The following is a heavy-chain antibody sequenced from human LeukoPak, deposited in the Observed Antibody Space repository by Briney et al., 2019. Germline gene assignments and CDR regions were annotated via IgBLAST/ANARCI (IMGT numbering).Heavy chain of an antibody. J-gene: IGHJ4*02. D-gene: IGHD4-11*01. V-gene: IGHV4-59*01. CDR1: GGSISSYF. CDR2: IYYNGNT. CDR3: ARDRNTVLDY. Sequence: PSETLSLTCTVSGGSISSYFWSWIRQPPGKGLEWIGYIYYNGNTNYNPSLKSRVTISVDTSKNQVSLKLSSVTAADTAVYYCARDRNTVLDYWGQGTLVTVSS.